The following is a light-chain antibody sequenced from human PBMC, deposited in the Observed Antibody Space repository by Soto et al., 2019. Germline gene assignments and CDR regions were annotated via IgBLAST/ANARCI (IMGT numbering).Light chain of an antibody. CDR3: QQYNNWPWT. Sequence: EIVMTQSPATLSVSPGERATLSCRASQSVSSNLAWYQQKPGQAPRLLIYGASTRATGIPARFSGSGSGTEFTLTISSLQFEDFAVYYCQQYNNWPWTFGQGTKWIS. V-gene: IGKV3-15*01. J-gene: IGKJ1*01. CDR2: GAS. CDR1: QSVSSN.